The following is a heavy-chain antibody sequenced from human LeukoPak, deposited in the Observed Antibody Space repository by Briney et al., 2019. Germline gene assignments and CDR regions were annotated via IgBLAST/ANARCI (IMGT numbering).Heavy chain of an antibody. CDR1: GGSISSYY. CDR2: IYTSGST. J-gene: IGHJ4*02. D-gene: IGHD3-10*01. Sequence: SETLSLTCTVSGGSISSYYWSWIRQPAGKGLEWIGRIYTSGSTNYNPSLKSRVTISVDTSKNQFSLKLSSVTAADTAVYYCARERDGSGTQRGLDYWGQGTLVTVSS. CDR3: ARERDGSGTQRGLDY. V-gene: IGHV4-4*07.